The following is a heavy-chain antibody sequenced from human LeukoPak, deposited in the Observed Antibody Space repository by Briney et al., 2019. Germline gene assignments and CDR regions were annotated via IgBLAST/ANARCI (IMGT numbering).Heavy chain of an antibody. J-gene: IGHJ4*02. CDR2: ISYDGSNK. Sequence: PGRSLRLSCAASGFTFSSYAMHWVRQAPGKGLEWVAVISYDGSNKYYADSVKGRFTISRDNAKNSLYLQMNSLRAEDTAFYYCAKARRDYGDYVGPFNFWGQGTLVTVSS. CDR1: GFTFSSYA. CDR3: AKARRDYGDYVGPFNF. D-gene: IGHD4-17*01. V-gene: IGHV3-30-3*01.